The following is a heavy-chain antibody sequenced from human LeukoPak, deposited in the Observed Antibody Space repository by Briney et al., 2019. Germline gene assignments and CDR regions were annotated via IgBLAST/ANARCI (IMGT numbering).Heavy chain of an antibody. CDR2: IYSGGTT. V-gene: IGHV3-53*01. CDR3: ARESADNWFDP. J-gene: IGHJ5*02. Sequence: GGSLRLSCAASGFTFSSYSMNWVRQAPGKGLGWVSVIYSGGTTYYADSVKGRFTISRDVSKNTLYLQMNSLRVEDTAMYYCARESADNWFDPWGQGTLVTVSS. CDR1: GFTFSSYS.